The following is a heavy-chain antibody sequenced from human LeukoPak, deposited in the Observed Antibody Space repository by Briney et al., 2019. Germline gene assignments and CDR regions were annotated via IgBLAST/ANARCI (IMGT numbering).Heavy chain of an antibody. CDR2: INHSGST. D-gene: IGHD3-22*01. CDR3: ARVHYYDSSGYLNWFDP. CDR1: GGSCSGYY. V-gene: IGHV4-34*01. Sequence: SETLSLTCAVYGGSCSGYYWSWIRQPPGKGLEWIGEINHSGSTNYNPSLKSRVTISVDTSKNQFSLKLSSVTAADTAVYYCARVHYYDSSGYLNWFDPWGQGTLVTVSS. J-gene: IGHJ5*02.